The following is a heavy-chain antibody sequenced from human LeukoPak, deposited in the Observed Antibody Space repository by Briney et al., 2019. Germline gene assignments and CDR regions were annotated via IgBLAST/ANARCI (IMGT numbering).Heavy chain of an antibody. D-gene: IGHD5-12*01. V-gene: IGHV3-23*01. CDR3: AKGTYSAYNSGCAY. CDR1: GFTFSSYA. J-gene: IGHJ4*02. Sequence: PGGSLRLSCAASGFTFSSYAMSWVRQAPGKGLKWVSTINDNGDGTYYADSVKGRFTISRDNSYNTVSLQMNSLRAEDTALYHCAKGTYSAYNSGCAYWGQGTLVTVSS. CDR2: INDNGDGT.